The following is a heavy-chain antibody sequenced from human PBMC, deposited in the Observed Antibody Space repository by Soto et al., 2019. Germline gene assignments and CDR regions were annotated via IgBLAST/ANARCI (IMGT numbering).Heavy chain of an antibody. CDR2: ISAYNGNT. J-gene: IGHJ4*02. Sequence: GASVKVSCKASGYSFTSYGISWVRQAPGQGLEWMGWISAYNGNTNYAQKLQGRVTMTTDTSTSTAYMELRSLRSDDTAVYYCARNQYCSGGSCYSGFDYWGQGTLVTVST. V-gene: IGHV1-18*01. D-gene: IGHD2-15*01. CDR3: ARNQYCSGGSCYSGFDY. CDR1: GYSFTSYG.